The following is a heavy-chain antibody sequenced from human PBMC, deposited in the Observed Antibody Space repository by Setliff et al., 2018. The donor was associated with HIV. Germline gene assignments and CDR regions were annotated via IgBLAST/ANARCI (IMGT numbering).Heavy chain of an antibody. J-gene: IGHJ4*02. CDR3: ARSIVPVASGYYYFEY. CDR2: INHSGST. D-gene: IGHD3-3*01. Sequence: PSETLSLTCAVYGGSFRGYYWSWIRQPPGKGLEWIGEINHSGSTNYNPSLKSRATMSVDRSSNQFSLRLSSVAAGDTAVYYCARSIVPVASGYYYFEYWGQGTLVTVS. V-gene: IGHV4-34*01. CDR1: GGSFRGYY.